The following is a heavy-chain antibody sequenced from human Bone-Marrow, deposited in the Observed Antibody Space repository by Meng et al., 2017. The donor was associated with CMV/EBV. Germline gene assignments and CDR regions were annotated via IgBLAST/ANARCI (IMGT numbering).Heavy chain of an antibody. D-gene: IGHD5-12*01. Sequence: GGSLRLSCAASGFTFSSYSMNWVRQAPGKGLEWVSSISSSSSYIHYADSVKGRFTISRDNAKNSLYLQMSSLGAEDTAMYYCARGLGDSGSDNYFDYWGQGILVTVSS. J-gene: IGHJ4*02. V-gene: IGHV3-21*01. CDR2: ISSSSSYI. CDR3: ARGLGDSGSDNYFDY. CDR1: GFTFSSYS.